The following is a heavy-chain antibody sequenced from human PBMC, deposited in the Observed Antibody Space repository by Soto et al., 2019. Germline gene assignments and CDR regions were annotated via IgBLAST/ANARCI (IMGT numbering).Heavy chain of an antibody. D-gene: IGHD3-16*02. V-gene: IGHV3-30-3*01. CDR2: ISYDGSKK. J-gene: IGHJ4*02. CDR1: GFTFSSYA. CDR3: ARDCTAITFWGVIVTNYFDY. Sequence: QVQLVESGGGVVQPGRSLRLSCAASGFTFSSYAMHWVRQAPGKGLEWVAVISYDGSKKYYADSVKGRFTISRDNSKNTLYMQMNSLRAEDTAVYYCARDCTAITFWGVIVTNYFDYWGQGTLVTVSS.